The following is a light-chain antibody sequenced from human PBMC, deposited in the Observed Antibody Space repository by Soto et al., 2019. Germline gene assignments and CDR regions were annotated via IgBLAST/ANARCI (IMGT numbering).Light chain of an antibody. CDR3: GTWDSSLSAGGV. V-gene: IGLV1-51*01. Sequence: QSVLTQPPSVSAAPGQKVTISCSGSSSNIGKNYVSWYQHLPGTAPKLLIYDNNKRPSGIPDRFAGSKSGTSATLGITGLQTVDEADYYCGTWDSSLSAGGVFGGGTKLTVL. CDR1: SSNIGKNY. CDR2: DNN. J-gene: IGLJ3*02.